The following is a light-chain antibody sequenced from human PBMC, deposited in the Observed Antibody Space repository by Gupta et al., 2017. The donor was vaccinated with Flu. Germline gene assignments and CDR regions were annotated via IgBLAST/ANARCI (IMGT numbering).Light chain of an antibody. J-gene: IGKJ2*01. CDR2: DAS. CDR1: QDISNY. V-gene: IGKV1-33*01. Sequence: DIPMTQSPSSLSASVGDRVTITCQASQDISNYLNWYQQRPGKAPKLLIYDASKLETGVPSRFSGSGSGTXFTFTIXSLQTEDIATYYCQQYVNLPRTFGXGTKLEIK. CDR3: QQYVNLPRT.